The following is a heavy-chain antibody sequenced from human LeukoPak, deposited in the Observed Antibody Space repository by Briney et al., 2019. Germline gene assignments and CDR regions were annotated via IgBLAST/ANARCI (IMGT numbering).Heavy chain of an antibody. CDR2: IYYSGST. CDR1: GGSISSYY. D-gene: IGHD3-22*01. J-gene: IGHJ3*02. V-gene: IGHV4-59*12. Sequence: SETLSVTCTVSGGSISSYYWSWLRQPAGKGLDGIGYIYYSGSTKYNPSLKSRVTISVATSKNQFSLKLRSVTAADTAVYYCARVGGITMIVVLITDAFDIWGQGTMVTVSS. CDR3: ARVGGITMIVVLITDAFDI.